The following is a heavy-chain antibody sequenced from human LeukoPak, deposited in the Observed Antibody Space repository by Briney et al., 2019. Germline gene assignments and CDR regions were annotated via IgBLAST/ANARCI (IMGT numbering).Heavy chain of an antibody. D-gene: IGHD6-19*01. CDR3: AKDQRIAVAWPFDY. Sequence: PGGSLRLSCAAPGFTFSSYGMHWVRQAPGQGLECVAFIRYDGSNKYYADSVKGRFTISRDNHKYTLYLQITSLRAEDTAVYYCAKDQRIAVAWPFDYWGQGTLVTVSS. V-gene: IGHV3-30*02. CDR1: GFTFSSYG. J-gene: IGHJ4*02. CDR2: IRYDGSNK.